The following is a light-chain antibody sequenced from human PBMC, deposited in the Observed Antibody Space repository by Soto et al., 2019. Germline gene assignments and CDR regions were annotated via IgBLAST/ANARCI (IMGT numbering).Light chain of an antibody. Sequence: DIQMTQSPSTLSASVGDRVTITCRASQSISNWLAWYQQKPGKAPKLLMYKASSLESGVPSRFSGSGSGTEFTLTISSLQPDDFAHYYCQQYESYSRTFGQGTKVEIK. CDR3: QQYESYSRT. V-gene: IGKV1-5*03. J-gene: IGKJ1*01. CDR1: QSISNW. CDR2: KAS.